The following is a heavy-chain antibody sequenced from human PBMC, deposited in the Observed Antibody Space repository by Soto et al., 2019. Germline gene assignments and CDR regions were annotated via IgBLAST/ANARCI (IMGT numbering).Heavy chain of an antibody. CDR1: GYTFTSYG. CDR2: ISAYNGNT. Sequence: ASVKVSCKASGYTFTSYGISWVRQAPGQGLEWMGWISAYNGNTNYAQKLQGRVTMTTDTSTSTAYMELRILRSDDTAVQDCARDQPQLEQLDYWGQGIQVTVSS. CDR3: ARDQPQLEQLDY. J-gene: IGHJ4*02. V-gene: IGHV1-18*04. D-gene: IGHD1-1*01.